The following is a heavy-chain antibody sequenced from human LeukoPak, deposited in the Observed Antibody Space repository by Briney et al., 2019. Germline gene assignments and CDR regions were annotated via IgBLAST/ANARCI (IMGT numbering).Heavy chain of an antibody. CDR1: GFTFSSYS. CDR3: ARVCGNYGMDV. CDR2: ISSSSSYI. V-gene: IGHV3-21*01. D-gene: IGHD2-21*01. J-gene: IGHJ6*02. Sequence: GGSLRLSCAASGFTFSSYSMNWVRQAPGKGLEWVSSISSSSSYIYYADSVKGRFTISRDNAKNSLYLQMNSLRAEDTAVYYCARVCGNYGMDVWGQGTTVTVSS.